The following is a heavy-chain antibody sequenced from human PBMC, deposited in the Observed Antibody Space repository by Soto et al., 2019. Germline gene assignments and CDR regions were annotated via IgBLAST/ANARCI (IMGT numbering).Heavy chain of an antibody. CDR2: IWYDGSNK. Sequence: QVQLVESGGGVVQPGRSLRLSCAASGFTFSSYGMHWVRQAPGKGLEWVAVIWYDGSNKYYADSVKGRFTISRDNSKNTLYLQMNSLRAEDTAVYYCARSYYDFWSGPRSYYYYGMDVWGQGTTVTVSS. CDR3: ARSYYDFWSGPRSYYYYGMDV. V-gene: IGHV3-33*01. J-gene: IGHJ6*02. CDR1: GFTFSSYG. D-gene: IGHD3-3*01.